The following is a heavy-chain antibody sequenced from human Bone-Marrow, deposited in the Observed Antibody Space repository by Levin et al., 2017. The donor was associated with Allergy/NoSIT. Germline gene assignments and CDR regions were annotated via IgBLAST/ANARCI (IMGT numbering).Heavy chain of an antibody. CDR3: ARDLHLIVVVPAAMPHCYFDY. V-gene: IGHV1-18*01. D-gene: IGHD2-2*01. CDR2: ISAYNGNT. J-gene: IGHJ4*02. CDR1: GYTFTSYG. Sequence: ASVKVSCKASGYTFTSYGISWVRQAPGQGLEWMGWISAYNGNTNYAQKLQGRVTMTTDTSTSTAYMELRSLRSDDTAVYYCARDLHLIVVVPAAMPHCYFDYWGQGTLVTVSS.